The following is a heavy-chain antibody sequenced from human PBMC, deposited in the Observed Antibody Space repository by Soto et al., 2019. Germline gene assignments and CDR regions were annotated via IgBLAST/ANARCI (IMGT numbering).Heavy chain of an antibody. J-gene: IGHJ3*02. CDR1: GFTFSSYA. CDR2: ISYDGSNK. V-gene: IGHV3-30-3*01. Sequence: GGSLRLSCAASGFTFSSYAMHWVRQAPGKGLEWVAVISYDGSNKYYADSVKGRFTISRDNSKNTLYLQMNSLRAEDTAVYYCARAGGRCVRRSAFDIWGQGTMVTVSS. CDR3: ARAGGRCVRRSAFDI. D-gene: IGHD3-16*01.